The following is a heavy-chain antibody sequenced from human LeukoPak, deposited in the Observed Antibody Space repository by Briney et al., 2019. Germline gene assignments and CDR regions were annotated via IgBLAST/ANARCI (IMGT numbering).Heavy chain of an antibody. CDR2: IKQDGGQI. J-gene: IGHJ4*02. CDR1: EFTFSSYW. V-gene: IGHV3-7*01. Sequence: GGSLRLSCAASEFTFSSYWMSWVRQAPGKGLEWVANIKQDGGQIYYLESVKGRFTVSRDNAKNSLYLQMNSLRAEDTAVYYCARLGARQMLEYWGQGTQVTVSS. CDR3: ARLGARQMLEY. D-gene: IGHD4-17*01.